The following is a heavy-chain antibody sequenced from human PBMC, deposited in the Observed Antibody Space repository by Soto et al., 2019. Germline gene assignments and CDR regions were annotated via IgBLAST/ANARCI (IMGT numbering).Heavy chain of an antibody. CDR1: GFTFSSYA. V-gene: IGHV3-30-3*01. D-gene: IGHD6-6*01. Sequence: GGSLRLSCAASGFTFSSYAMHWVRQAPGKGLEWVAVISNDGSNKYYADSVKGRFTISRDNSKNTLYLQMNSLRAEDTAVYYCARGGVPIAARTHPDYWGQGTLVTVSS. CDR2: ISNDGSNK. CDR3: ARGGVPIAARTHPDY. J-gene: IGHJ4*02.